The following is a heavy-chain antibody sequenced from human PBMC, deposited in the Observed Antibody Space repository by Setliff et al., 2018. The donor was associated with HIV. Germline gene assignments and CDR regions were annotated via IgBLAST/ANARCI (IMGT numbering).Heavy chain of an antibody. CDR2: IYWNDDK. Sequence: SGPTLVNPTQTLTLTCSFSGFSLRTSGVAVGWIRQPPGKAPEWLALIYWNDDKRYRSSLKSRLTITKDTSKNQVVLTMTNMDPVDTATYYCAHIRSPYNTRSLDYWGQGTLVTVSS. V-gene: IGHV2-5*01. CDR3: AHIRSPYNTRSLDY. CDR1: GFSLRTSGVA. J-gene: IGHJ4*02. D-gene: IGHD3-3*01.